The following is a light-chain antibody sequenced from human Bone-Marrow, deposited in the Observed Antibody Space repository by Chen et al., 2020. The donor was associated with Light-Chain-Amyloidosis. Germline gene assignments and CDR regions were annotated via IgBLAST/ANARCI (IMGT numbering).Light chain of an antibody. CDR2: DVT. J-gene: IGLJ3*02. CDR3: ISHTSSGTLWV. CDR1: SSDVGGYDL. V-gene: IGLV2-14*01. Sequence: QSALTQPASVSGSPGQSITISCTVTSSDVGGYDLVSWYQQYPGKAPNLMIYDVTNRPSGISNRFSGSKSGNTASLTISGLQAEDEADYYCISHTSSGTLWVFGGGTKLTVL.